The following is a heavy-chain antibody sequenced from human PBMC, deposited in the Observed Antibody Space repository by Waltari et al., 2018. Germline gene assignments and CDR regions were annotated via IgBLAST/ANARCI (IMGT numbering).Heavy chain of an antibody. J-gene: IGHJ4*02. CDR1: GFSFRDYG. D-gene: IGHD3-10*01. V-gene: IGHV3-30*18. CDR3: AKEWGEKGMAHEY. CDR2: ISFDGSQQ. Sequence: QVQLVESGGGVVQPGRSLRLSCVGSGFSFRDYGIHWVRQSPGKGLDWVGCISFDGSQQFYGESVKGRFTVSRDNSRNTVYLEMNDLTVEDTAVYRCAKEWGEKGMAHEYWGQGALVTVS.